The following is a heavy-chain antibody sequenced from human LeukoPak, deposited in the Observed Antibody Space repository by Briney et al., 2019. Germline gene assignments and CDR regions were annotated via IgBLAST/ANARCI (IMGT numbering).Heavy chain of an antibody. Sequence: PSETLSLTCAVYGGSFSGYYWSWLRQPPGKGLEWIGEINHSGSTNYNPSLKSRVTISVDTSKNQFSLKLSSVTAADTAVYYCARGGPLGSSSSGLRAFDIWGQGTMVTVSS. J-gene: IGHJ3*02. CDR2: INHSGST. CDR1: GGSFSGYY. D-gene: IGHD6-6*01. V-gene: IGHV4-34*01. CDR3: ARGGPLGSSSSGLRAFDI.